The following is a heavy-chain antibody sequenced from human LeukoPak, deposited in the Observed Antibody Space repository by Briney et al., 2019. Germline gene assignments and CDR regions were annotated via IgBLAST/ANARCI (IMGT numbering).Heavy chain of an antibody. D-gene: IGHD2-2*01. CDR2: IYYSGST. CDR3: AREGSSTSPDAFDI. V-gene: IGHV4-39*02. J-gene: IGHJ3*02. CDR1: GCSISSYY. Sequence: SETLSLTCTASGCSISSYYWSWIRQPPGKGLEWIGSIYYSGSTYYNPSLKSRVTISVDTSKNQFSLKLSSVTAADTAVYYCAREGSSTSPDAFDIWGQGTMVTVSS.